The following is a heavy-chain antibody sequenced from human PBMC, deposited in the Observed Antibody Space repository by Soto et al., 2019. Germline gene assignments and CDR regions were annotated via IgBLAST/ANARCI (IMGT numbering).Heavy chain of an antibody. Sequence: GASVKVSCKASGYTFTGYYMHWVRQAPGQGLEWMGWINPNSGGTNYAQKFQGWFTMTRDTSISTAYMELSRLRSDDTAVYYCARDSSSWYGNYYGMDVWGQGTTVTVSS. CDR3: ARDSSSWYGNYYGMDV. V-gene: IGHV1-2*04. CDR2: INPNSGGT. CDR1: GYTFTGYY. J-gene: IGHJ6*01. D-gene: IGHD6-13*01.